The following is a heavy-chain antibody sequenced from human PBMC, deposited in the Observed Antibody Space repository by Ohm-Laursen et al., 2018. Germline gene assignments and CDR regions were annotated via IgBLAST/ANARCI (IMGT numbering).Heavy chain of an antibody. CDR1: GFTFSTYW. CDR3: ARDRKNGDSGYGMDV. J-gene: IGHJ6*02. D-gene: IGHD4-17*01. CDR2: VNEDASEK. Sequence: SLRLSCAASGFTFSTYWMFWVRQAPGKGLEWVASVNEDASEKYYVDSVKGRFTISRDNAKNTVYMQMDSLRAEDRAVYYCARDRKNGDSGYGMDVWGHGTTVTVSS. V-gene: IGHV3-7*01.